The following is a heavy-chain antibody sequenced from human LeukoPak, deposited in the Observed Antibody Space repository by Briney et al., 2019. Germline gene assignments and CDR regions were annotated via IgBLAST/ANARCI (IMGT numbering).Heavy chain of an antibody. CDR3: AKGGSYYRGSFDY. CDR2: ISGSGGTT. J-gene: IGHJ4*02. V-gene: IGHV3-23*01. Sequence: GGSLRLSCAASGLTLSNYAMSWVRQAPGKGLEWVSAISGSGGTTYYVDSVKGRFTISRDNSKNTLYLQMNSLRAEDTAVYYCAKGGSYYRGSFDYWGQGTLVTVSS. CDR1: GLTLSNYA. D-gene: IGHD1-26*01.